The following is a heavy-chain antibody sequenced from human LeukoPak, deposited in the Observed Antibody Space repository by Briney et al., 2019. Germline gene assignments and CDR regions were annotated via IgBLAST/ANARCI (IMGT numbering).Heavy chain of an antibody. CDR1: GYTLTELS. CDR3: ATGRIYYDSSGYYQLDY. D-gene: IGHD3-22*01. CDR2: FDPEDGET. V-gene: IGHV1-24*01. J-gene: IGHJ4*02. Sequence: ASVKVSCKVSGYTLTELSMHWVRQAPGKGLEWMGGFDPEDGETIYAQKFQGRVTKTEDTSTDTAYMELSSLRSEDTAVYYCATGRIYYDSSGYYQLDYWGQGTLVTVSS.